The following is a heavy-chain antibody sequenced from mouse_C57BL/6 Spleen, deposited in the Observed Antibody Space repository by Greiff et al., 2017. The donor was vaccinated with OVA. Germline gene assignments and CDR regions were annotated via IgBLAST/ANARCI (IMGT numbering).Heavy chain of an antibody. D-gene: IGHD2-3*01. V-gene: IGHV1-84*01. CDR3: ARSLYDGYYNWYFDV. J-gene: IGHJ1*03. Sequence: LQESGPELVKPGASVKISCKASGYTFTDYYINWVKQRPGQGLEWIGWIYPGSGNTKYNEKFKGKATLTVDTSSSTAYMQLSSLTSEDSAVYFCARSLYDGYYNWYFDVWGTGTTVTVSS. CDR1: GYTFTDYY. CDR2: IYPGSGNT.